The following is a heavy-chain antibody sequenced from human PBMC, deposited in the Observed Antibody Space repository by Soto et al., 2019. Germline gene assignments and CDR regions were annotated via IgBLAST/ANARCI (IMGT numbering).Heavy chain of an antibody. Sequence: EVQLLESGGGLVQPGGSLRLSCAASGFTFNSYAMSWVRQAPGKGLEWVSGISANGVSTFHADSVKGRFTISRDNSKNPXYXXMDSLRAEDTALYYCAVYYNWNDGLSPKGEGRVDYWGQGTLVTVSS. CDR2: ISANGVST. CDR3: AVYYNWNDGLSPKGEGRVDY. J-gene: IGHJ4*02. D-gene: IGHD1-20*01. CDR1: GFTFNSYA. V-gene: IGHV3-23*01.